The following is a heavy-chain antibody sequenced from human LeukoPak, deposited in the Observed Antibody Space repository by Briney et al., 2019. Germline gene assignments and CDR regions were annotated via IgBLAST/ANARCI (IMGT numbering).Heavy chain of an antibody. J-gene: IGHJ6*02. Sequence: GGSLRLPCTASEFTYGMNWVRQAPGKGLEWVTYISSSSSTIYYADSVKGRFTISRDNAKNSLYLQMNSLRAGDTAVYYCARDLRWIQLWLEYYYGMDVWGQGTTVTVSS. CDR3: ARDLRWIQLWLEYYYGMDV. CDR1: EFTYG. CDR2: ISSSSSTI. D-gene: IGHD5-18*01. V-gene: IGHV3-48*01.